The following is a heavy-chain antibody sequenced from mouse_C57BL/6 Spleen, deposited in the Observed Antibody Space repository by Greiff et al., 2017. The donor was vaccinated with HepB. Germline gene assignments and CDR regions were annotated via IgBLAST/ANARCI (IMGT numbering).Heavy chain of an antibody. V-gene: IGHV1-72*01. CDR2: IDPNSGGT. J-gene: IGHJ4*01. Sequence: VQLQQPGAELVKPGASVKLSCKASGYTFTSYWMHWVKQRPGRGLEWIGRIDPNSGGTKYNEKFKSKATLTVDKPSSTAYMQLSSLTSEDSAVYYCASSPIYYDYDAMDYWGQGTSVTVSS. D-gene: IGHD2-4*01. CDR3: ASSPIYYDYDAMDY. CDR1: GYTFTSYW.